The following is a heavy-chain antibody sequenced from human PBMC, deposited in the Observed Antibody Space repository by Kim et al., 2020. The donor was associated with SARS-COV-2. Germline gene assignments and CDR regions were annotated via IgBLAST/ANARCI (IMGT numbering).Heavy chain of an antibody. CDR3: ARTDSSSWSTPPTIDY. D-gene: IGHD6-13*01. CDR1: GYSFTSYW. CDR2: IYPGDSDT. J-gene: IGHJ4*02. Sequence: GESLKISCKGSGYSFTSYWIGWVRQMPGKGLEWMGIIYPGDSDTRYSPSFQGQVTISADKSISTAYLQWSSLKASDTAMYYCARTDSSSWSTPPTIDYWGQGTLVTVSS. V-gene: IGHV5-51*01.